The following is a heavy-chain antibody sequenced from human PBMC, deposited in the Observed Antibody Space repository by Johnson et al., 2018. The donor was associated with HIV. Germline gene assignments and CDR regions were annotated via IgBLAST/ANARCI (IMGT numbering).Heavy chain of an antibody. CDR2: ISWNSGSI. Sequence: VQLVESGGGLVQPGGSLRLSCAASGFTFSSYWMSWVRQAPGKGLEWVSGISWNSGSIGYADSVKGRFTISRDNSKNTLYLQMNSLRAEDTAVYYCARDRGAGSSGAFDIWGQGTMVTVSS. CDR1: GFTFSSYW. CDR3: ARDRGAGSSGAFDI. D-gene: IGHD6-6*01. J-gene: IGHJ3*02. V-gene: IGHV3-23*04.